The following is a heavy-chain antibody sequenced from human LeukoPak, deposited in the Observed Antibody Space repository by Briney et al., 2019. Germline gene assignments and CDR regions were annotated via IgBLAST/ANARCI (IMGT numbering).Heavy chain of an antibody. CDR1: GGSFSGYY. V-gene: IGHV4-34*01. Sequence: PSETLSLTCAVNGGSFSGYYWSWIRQPPGKGLECIGEINHSGSTNYNPSLKSGVTISVDTSKNQFSLKLSSVTAADTAVYYCARDWYFYFQHWGQGTLVTVSS. CDR2: INHSGST. CDR3: ARDWYFYFQH. J-gene: IGHJ1*01. D-gene: IGHD6-13*01.